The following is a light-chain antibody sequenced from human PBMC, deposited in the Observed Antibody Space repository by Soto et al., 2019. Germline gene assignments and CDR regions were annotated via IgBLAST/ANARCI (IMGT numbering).Light chain of an antibody. J-gene: IGKJ4*01. Sequence: EIVLTQSPGTLSLSPGERATLSCRASQSFSSTYLAWYQQKPGQAPRLLIYGASNRATGIPDRFSGSGSGTDFTLTISRLEPEDFAVYYCQQYDKSPLTFGGGTKVDIK. CDR1: QSFSSTY. V-gene: IGKV3-20*01. CDR3: QQYDKSPLT. CDR2: GAS.